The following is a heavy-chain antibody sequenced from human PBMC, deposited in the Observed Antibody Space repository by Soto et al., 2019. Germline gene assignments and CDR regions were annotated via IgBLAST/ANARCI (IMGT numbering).Heavy chain of an antibody. CDR2: INGGDDSE. CDR3: AKASGSSWPYYFDS. Sequence: GGSLRLSCAVSGFTFRSSPMSWVRRAPGKGLEWVSGINGGDDSEHYPDSVKGRFSISRDNSEKTLYLQMSSLRAEDTAMYFCAKASGSSWPYYFDSWGQGTLVTVSS. CDR1: GFTFRSSP. J-gene: IGHJ4*02. D-gene: IGHD6-13*01. V-gene: IGHV3-23*01.